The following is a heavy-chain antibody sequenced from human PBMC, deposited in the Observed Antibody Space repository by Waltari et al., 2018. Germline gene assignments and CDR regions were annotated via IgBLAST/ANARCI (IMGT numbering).Heavy chain of an antibody. CDR1: GGSFSGYY. CDR2: INHRGST. D-gene: IGHD3-10*01. V-gene: IGHV4-34*01. J-gene: IGHJ6*02. Sequence: QVQLQQWGAGLLKPSETLSLTCAVYGGSFSGYYWSWIRQPPGKGLEWIGEINHRGSTNYTPSLKRRVTISVDTSKNQFSLKLSSVTAADTAVYYCARLAPRTHRSPVPGRHYYYGMDVWGQGTTVTVSS. CDR3: ARLAPRTHRSPVPGRHYYYGMDV.